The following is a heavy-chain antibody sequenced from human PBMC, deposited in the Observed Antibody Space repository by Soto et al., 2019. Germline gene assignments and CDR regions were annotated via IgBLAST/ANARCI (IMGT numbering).Heavy chain of an antibody. J-gene: IGHJ6*02. CDR1: GYSFTSYW. D-gene: IGHD2-8*01. V-gene: IGHV5-10-1*01. CDR3: TLHXTNGVCLHYYYCYGMDV. CDR2: IDPSDSYT. Sequence: VEALKISCKGSGYSFTSYWISWVSQMPGKGMGWMGRIDPSDSYTNYSPSFQGNVTISADKSISTAYLQRCSLKASDTAMYYCTLHXTNGVCLHYYYCYGMDVWGQGTTVTVSS.